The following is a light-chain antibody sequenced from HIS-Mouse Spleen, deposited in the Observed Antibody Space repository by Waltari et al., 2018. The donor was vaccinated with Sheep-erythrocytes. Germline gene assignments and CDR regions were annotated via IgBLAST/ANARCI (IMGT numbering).Light chain of an antibody. Sequence: QSALTQPRSVSGSPGQSVTISCTGTSSDVGGYNYVSWYQQYPGKAPKLMLYDVSKRRSGVPDRFSGSKSGNTAALTISGLQAEDEADYYCCSYAGSYNHVFATGTKVTVL. CDR2: DVS. V-gene: IGLV2-11*01. J-gene: IGLJ1*01. CDR3: CSYAGSYNHV. CDR1: SSDVGGYNY.